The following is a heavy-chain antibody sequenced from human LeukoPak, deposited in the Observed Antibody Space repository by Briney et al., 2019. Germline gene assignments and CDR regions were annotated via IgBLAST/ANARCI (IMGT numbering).Heavy chain of an antibody. CDR2: INPGGDNR. V-gene: IGHV1-46*04. J-gene: IGHJ4*02. Sequence: ASVKVSCKASGYTFTSYHMHWVRQAPGQGLEWMGIINPGGDNRNYAQKLQGRVTMTSDTSTSTVYMELSSLRSEDTAVYYCARGKGGGDMITFGGVIVWGQGTLVTVSS. CDR1: GYTFTSYH. D-gene: IGHD3-16*02. CDR3: ARGKGGGDMITFGGVIV.